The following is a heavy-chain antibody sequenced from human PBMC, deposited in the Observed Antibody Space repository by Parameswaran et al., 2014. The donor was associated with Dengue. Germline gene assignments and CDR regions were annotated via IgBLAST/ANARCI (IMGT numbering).Heavy chain of an antibody. CDR3: ARDPSYYYDSSGYYYGWFDP. J-gene: IGHJ5*02. CDR2: ISSSSSYI. Sequence: QMPGKGLEWVSSISSSSSYIYYADSVKGRFTISRDNAKNSLYLQMNSLRAEDTAVYYCARDPSYYYDSSGYYYGWFDPWGQGTLVTVSS. D-gene: IGHD3-22*01. V-gene: IGHV3-21*01.